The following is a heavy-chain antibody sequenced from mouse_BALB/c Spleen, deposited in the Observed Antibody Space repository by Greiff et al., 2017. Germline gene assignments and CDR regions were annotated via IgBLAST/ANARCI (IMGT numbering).Heavy chain of an antibody. V-gene: IGHV1-69*02. Sequence: QVQLQQPGAELVRPGASVTLSCKASGYTFTSYWINWVKQRPGHGLEWIGNIYPSDSYTNYNQKFKDKATLTVDKSSSTAYMQLSSPTSEDSAVYYCTRQLGLRFDYWGQGTTLTVSS. CDR2: IYPSDSYT. D-gene: IGHD3-1*01. CDR3: TRQLGLRFDY. J-gene: IGHJ2*01. CDR1: GYTFTSYW.